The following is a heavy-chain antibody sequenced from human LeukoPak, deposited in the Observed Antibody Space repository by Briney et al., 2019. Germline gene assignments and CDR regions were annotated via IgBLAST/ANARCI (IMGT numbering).Heavy chain of an antibody. CDR3: ARAGKWLPDDLDY. V-gene: IGHV3-7*01. D-gene: IGHD3-10*01. CDR2: IKEDGTET. CDR1: GFMFSSNW. J-gene: IGHJ4*02. Sequence: GGSLRLSCAASGFMFSSNWMSWVRLAPGKGLEWVANIKEDGTETYYVDSVKGRFTISRDNSKNTLYLQLNSLRTEDTAVYYCARAGKWLPDDLDYWGQGTLVTVSS.